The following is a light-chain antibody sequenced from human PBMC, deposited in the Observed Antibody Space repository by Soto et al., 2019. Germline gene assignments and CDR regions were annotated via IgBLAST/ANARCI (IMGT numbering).Light chain of an antibody. CDR3: ASYTGTSNDVL. CDR1: SSDIGAYNY. CDR2: EVS. V-gene: IGLV2-14*01. Sequence: QSALTQPASVSGSPGQSITSSCAGTSSDIGAYNYVSWYQQHPGRAPKLMLYEVSHRPSGVSNRFSGSKSANTASLTISGLQPEDEAEYYCASYTGTSNDVLFGGGTKVTVL. J-gene: IGLJ2*01.